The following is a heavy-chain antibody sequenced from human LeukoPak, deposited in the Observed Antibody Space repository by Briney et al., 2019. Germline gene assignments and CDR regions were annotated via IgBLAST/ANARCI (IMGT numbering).Heavy chain of an antibody. CDR3: ARAIEYSSSWFDP. CDR2: IYYSGST. V-gene: IGHV4-4*02. D-gene: IGHD6-6*01. J-gene: IGHJ5*02. CDR1: GGSISSSNW. Sequence: SETLSLTCAVSGGSISSSNWWSWVRQPPGKGLEWIGYIYYSGSTNYNPSLKSRVTISVDTSKNQFSLKLSSVTAADTAVYYCARAIEYSSSWFDPWGQGTLVTVSS.